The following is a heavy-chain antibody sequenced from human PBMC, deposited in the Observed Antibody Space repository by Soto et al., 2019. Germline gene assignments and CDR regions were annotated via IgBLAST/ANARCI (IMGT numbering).Heavy chain of an antibody. CDR1: GFTFGDYA. Sequence: GGSLRLSCTASGFTFGDYAMSWFRQAPGKGLEWVGFIRSKAYGGTTEYAASVKGRFTISRDDSKSIAYLQMNSLKTEDTAVYYCTREREHSLRFLEWLNYYGMDVWGQGTTVTVSS. V-gene: IGHV3-49*03. J-gene: IGHJ6*02. CDR3: TREREHSLRFLEWLNYYGMDV. D-gene: IGHD3-3*01. CDR2: IRSKAYGGTT.